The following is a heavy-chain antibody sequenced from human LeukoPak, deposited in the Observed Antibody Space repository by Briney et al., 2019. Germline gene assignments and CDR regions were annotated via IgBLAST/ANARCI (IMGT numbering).Heavy chain of an antibody. CDR3: ARRSELTPAFDI. CDR2: INHSGST. J-gene: IGHJ3*02. D-gene: IGHD1-26*01. CDR1: GGSFSGYY. Sequence: SETLSLTFAVYGGSFSGYYWSWIRQPPGKGLEWIGEINHSGSTNYNPSLKSRVTISVDTSKNQFSLKLSSVTAADTAVYYCARRSELTPAFDIWGQGTMVTVSS. V-gene: IGHV4-34*01.